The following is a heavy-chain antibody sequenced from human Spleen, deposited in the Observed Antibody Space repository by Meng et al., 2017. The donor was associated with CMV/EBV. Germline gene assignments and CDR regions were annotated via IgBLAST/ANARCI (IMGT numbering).Heavy chain of an antibody. V-gene: IGHV1-46*01. J-gene: IGHJ4*02. D-gene: IGHD5-12*01. CDR1: GYTFTSYY. CDR3: AREVMATGETSSVDY. Sequence: ASVKVSCKASGYTFTSYYMHWVRQAPGQGLEWMGIINPSGGSTSYAQKFQGRVTMTRDTSTSTVYMELSSLRSDDTAVYYCAREVMATGETSSVDYWGQGTLVTVSS. CDR2: INPSGGST.